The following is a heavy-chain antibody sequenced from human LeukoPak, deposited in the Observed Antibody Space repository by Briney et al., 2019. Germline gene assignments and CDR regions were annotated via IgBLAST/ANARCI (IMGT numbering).Heavy chain of an antibody. J-gene: IGHJ4*02. CDR2: IKQDGSEK. V-gene: IGHV3-7*01. CDR1: GFTFSTYW. CDR3: TRDFRWTGGYFDY. D-gene: IGHD1-14*01. Sequence: GGSLLLSCAAAGFTFSTYWMSGVRQSPGKGLEWGANIKQDGSEKYYMDSVKGRFTISIDNAKNSLYLQMNSLGAEDTAVYYCTRDFRWTGGYFDYWGQGTLVTVSS.